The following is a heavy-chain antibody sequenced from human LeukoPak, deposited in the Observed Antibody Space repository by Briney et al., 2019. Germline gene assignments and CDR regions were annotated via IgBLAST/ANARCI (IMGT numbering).Heavy chain of an antibody. CDR1: GFTFSSYA. J-gene: IGHJ6*02. Sequence: PGGSLRLSCAASGFTFSSYAMHWVRQAPGKGLEWVAVISYDGSNKYYADSVKGRFTISRDNSKNTLYLQMNSLRAEDTAVYYCARDQSQTGMDVWGQGTTVTVSS. CDR2: ISYDGSNK. CDR3: ARDQSQTGMDV. V-gene: IGHV3-30-3*01.